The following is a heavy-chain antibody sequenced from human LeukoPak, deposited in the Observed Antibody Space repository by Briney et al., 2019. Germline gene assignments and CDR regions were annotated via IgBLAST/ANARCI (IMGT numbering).Heavy chain of an antibody. CDR2: ISGSGDTT. V-gene: IGHV3-23*01. J-gene: IGHJ4*02. CDR3: AKGTMVRGDRDY. CDR1: GFTFSAYA. Sequence: GGSLRLSCAASGFTFSAYAMSWVRQAPGKGLGWVSAISGSGDTTYYADSVKGRFTISRDNSKNTLYLQMNSLRAEDTAVYYCAKGTMVRGDRDYWGQGTLVTVSS. D-gene: IGHD3-10*01.